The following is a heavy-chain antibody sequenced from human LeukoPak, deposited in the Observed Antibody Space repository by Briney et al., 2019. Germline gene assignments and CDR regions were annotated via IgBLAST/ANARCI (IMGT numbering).Heavy chain of an antibody. CDR1: GGSFSSGLYY. Sequence: SETLSLTCTVSGGSFSSGLYYWTWIRQPAGKGLEWIGRIYISGSTNYNPSLRSRVTISRDTSKNQFSLKLSSVTAADTAVYYCARERELRYFDWTLGNGAFDIWGQGTMVTVSS. D-gene: IGHD3-9*01. V-gene: IGHV4-61*10. J-gene: IGHJ3*02. CDR2: IYISGST. CDR3: ARERELRYFDWTLGNGAFDI.